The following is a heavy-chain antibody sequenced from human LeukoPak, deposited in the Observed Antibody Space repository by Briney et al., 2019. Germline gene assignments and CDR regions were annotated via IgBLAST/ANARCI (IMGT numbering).Heavy chain of an antibody. CDR2: FYYSGST. CDR3: ARSIVGYVRAFDI. CDR1: GGSIGGYF. J-gene: IGHJ3*02. Sequence: SETLSLTCTVSGGSIGGYFWSWIRQPPGKGLEWIGYFYYSGSTNYNPSLKSRVTISVDTSKNQFSLKLSSVTAADTAVYYCARSIVGYVRAFDIWGQGTMVSVSS. D-gene: IGHD1-26*01. V-gene: IGHV4-59*01.